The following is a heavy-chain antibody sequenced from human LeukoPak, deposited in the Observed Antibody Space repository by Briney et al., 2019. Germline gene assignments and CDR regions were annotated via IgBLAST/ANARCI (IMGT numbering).Heavy chain of an antibody. CDR3: AKAEGYGARDY. Sequence: ASVKISCKASGYTFTSYYIYWVRQAPGQGLESMGIINPGGGLATYSQRFQDRVTITRDTSTKTVYMELTNLTSEDTAVYYCAKAEGYGARDYWGQGTLVTVSS. J-gene: IGHJ4*02. CDR2: INPGGGLA. D-gene: IGHD5-18*01. CDR1: GYTFTSYY. V-gene: IGHV1-46*01.